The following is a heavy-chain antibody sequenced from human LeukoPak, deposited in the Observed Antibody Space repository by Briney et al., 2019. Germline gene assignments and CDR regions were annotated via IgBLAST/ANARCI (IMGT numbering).Heavy chain of an antibody. Sequence: GGSLRLSCAASGFTFSSYGMHWVRQAPGKGLEWVAFIRYDGSNKYYADSVKGRFTISRDNAKNSLYLQMNSLRVEDTALYYCAKGLYSSTRTGSADYWGQGTLVTVSS. CDR2: IRYDGSNK. J-gene: IGHJ4*02. CDR3: AKGLYSSTRTGSADY. CDR1: GFTFSSYG. V-gene: IGHV3-30*02. D-gene: IGHD6-13*01.